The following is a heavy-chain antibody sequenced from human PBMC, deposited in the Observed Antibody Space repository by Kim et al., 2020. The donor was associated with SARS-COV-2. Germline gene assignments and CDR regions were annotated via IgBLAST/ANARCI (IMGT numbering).Heavy chain of an antibody. D-gene: IGHD3-16*01. J-gene: IGHJ4*02. CDR3: ARDRAARQEWGRPGAIDD. CDR1: GFTFSSYA. CDR2: ISYDGSNK. V-gene: IGHV3-30*04. Sequence: GGSLRLSCAASGFTFSSYAMHWVRQAPGKGLEWVAVISYDGSNKYYADSVKGRFTISRDNSKNTLYLQMNSLRAEDTAVYYCARDRAARQEWGRPGAIDDWGQGTMVTVSS.